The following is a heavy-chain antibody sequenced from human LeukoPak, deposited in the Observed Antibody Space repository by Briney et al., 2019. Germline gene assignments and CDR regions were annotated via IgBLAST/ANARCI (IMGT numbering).Heavy chain of an antibody. CDR2: INWNGGST. V-gene: IGHV3-20*04. CDR1: GFTFDDYG. Sequence: GGSLRLSCAASGFTFDDYGMSWVRHAPGKGLEWVSGINWNGGSTGYADSVKGRFTISRDNAKNSLYLQMNSLRAEDTALYYCASSRKKYYYYYMDVWGKGTTVTVSS. J-gene: IGHJ6*03. CDR3: ASSRKKYYYYYMDV.